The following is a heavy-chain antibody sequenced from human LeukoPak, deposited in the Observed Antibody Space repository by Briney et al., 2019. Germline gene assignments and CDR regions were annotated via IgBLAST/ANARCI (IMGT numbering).Heavy chain of an antibody. D-gene: IGHD6-6*01. CDR3: ARETFEYSSSEGGPGFDY. Sequence: PGGSLRLSCAASGFTFSSYAMHWVRQAPGKGLEWVAVISYDGSNKYYADSVKGRFTISRDNSKNTLYLQMNSLRAEDTAVYYCARETFEYSSSEGGPGFDYWGQGTLVTVSS. CDR2: ISYDGSNK. V-gene: IGHV3-30-3*01. J-gene: IGHJ4*02. CDR1: GFTFSSYA.